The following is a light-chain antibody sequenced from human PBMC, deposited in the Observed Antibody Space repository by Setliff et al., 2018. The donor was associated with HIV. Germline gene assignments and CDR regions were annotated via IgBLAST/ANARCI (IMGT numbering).Light chain of an antibody. V-gene: IGLV2-14*03. CDR2: DVN. Sequence: SVLTQPASVSASPGQSITISCTGTSSDIGGFSFVSWYQQHPGKAPKLIIYDVNTRPSGISDRFSGSKSGNEASLTISGLQAEDEAHYYCSSYSSSSNPVFGGGTKVTVL. CDR3: SSYSSSSNPV. CDR1: SSDIGGFSF. J-gene: IGLJ2*01.